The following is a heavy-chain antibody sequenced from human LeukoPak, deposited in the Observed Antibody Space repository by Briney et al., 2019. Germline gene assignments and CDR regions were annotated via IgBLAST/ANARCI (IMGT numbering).Heavy chain of an antibody. CDR2: ISNSGSI. Sequence: SETLSLTCTVSGGSISSYYWSWIRQPPGKGLEWIGYISNSGSINYDPSLKSRVTTSVDTSKNHFSLNLSSVTAADTAVYYCARVGATFWGFDMWGQGTMVTVSS. CDR3: ARVGATFWGFDM. J-gene: IGHJ3*02. V-gene: IGHV4-59*01. D-gene: IGHD7-27*01. CDR1: GGSISSYY.